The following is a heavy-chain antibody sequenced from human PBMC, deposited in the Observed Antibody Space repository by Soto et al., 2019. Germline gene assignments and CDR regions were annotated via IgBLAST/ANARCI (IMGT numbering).Heavy chain of an antibody. V-gene: IGHV3-21*01. J-gene: IGHJ4*02. CDR3: ARDKTPHYFDY. CDR2: ISSSSSYI. Sequence: GGSLRLSCAASGFTFSSYSMNWVRQAPGKWLEWVSSISSSSSYIYYADSVKGRFTISRDNAKNSLYLQMNSLRAEDTAVYYCARDKTPHYFDYWGQGTLVTVSS. CDR1: GFTFSSYS.